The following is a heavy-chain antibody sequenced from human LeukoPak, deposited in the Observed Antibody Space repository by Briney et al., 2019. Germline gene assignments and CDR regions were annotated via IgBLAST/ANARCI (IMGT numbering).Heavy chain of an antibody. J-gene: IGHJ6*03. D-gene: IGHD2-2*01. CDR2: IYYSGST. Sequence: PSETLSLTCTVSGGSISSSSYYWGWIRQPPGKGLEWIGSIYYSGSTYYNPSLKSRVTISVDTFKNQFSLKLSSVTAADTAVYYCSVVDYYYYMDVWGKGTTVTISS. V-gene: IGHV4-39*01. CDR3: SVVDYYYYMDV. CDR1: GGSISSSSYY.